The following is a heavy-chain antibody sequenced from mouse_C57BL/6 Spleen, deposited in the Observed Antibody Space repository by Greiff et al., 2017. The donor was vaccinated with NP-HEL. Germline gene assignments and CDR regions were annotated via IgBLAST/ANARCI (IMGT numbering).Heavy chain of an antibody. CDR2: ISDGGSYT. V-gene: IGHV5-4*01. CDR1: GFTFSSYA. J-gene: IGHJ1*03. D-gene: IGHD2-3*01. CDR3: ARDSDGYFYWYFDV. Sequence: EVQVVESGGGLVKPGGSLKLSCAASGFTFSSYAMSWVRQTPEKRLEWVATISDGGSYTYYPDNVKGRFTISRDNAKNNLYLQMSHLKSEDTAMYYCARDSDGYFYWYFDVWGTGTTVTVSS.